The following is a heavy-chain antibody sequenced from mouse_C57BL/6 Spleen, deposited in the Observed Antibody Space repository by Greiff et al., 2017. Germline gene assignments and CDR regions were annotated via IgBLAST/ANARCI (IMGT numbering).Heavy chain of an antibody. CDR2: IDPSDSYT. J-gene: IGHJ2*01. D-gene: IGHD1-1*01. V-gene: IGHV1-50*01. CDR1: GYTFTSYW. CDR3: ARTTTVVATNYFDY. Sequence: QVQLKQPGAELVKPGASVKLSCKASGYTFTSYWMQWVKQRPGQGLEWIGAIDPSDSYTNYNQKFKGKATLTVDTSSSTANMQLSSLTSEDSAVYYCARTTTVVATNYFDYWGKGTTLTVSS.